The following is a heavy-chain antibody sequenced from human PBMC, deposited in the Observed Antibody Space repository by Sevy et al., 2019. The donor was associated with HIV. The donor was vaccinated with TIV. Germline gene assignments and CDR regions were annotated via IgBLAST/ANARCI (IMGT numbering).Heavy chain of an antibody. J-gene: IGHJ6*02. D-gene: IGHD6-13*01. CDR1: GFTFSSYS. V-gene: IGHV3-21*01. CDR2: ISSSSSYI. CDR3: ARPLSHSSSWYDYYYGVDV. Sequence: GGSLRLSCAASGFTFSSYSMNWVRQAPGKGLEWVSSISSSSSYIYYADSVKGRFTISRDNAKNSLYLQMNSLRAEDTAVYYCARPLSHSSSWYDYYYGVDVWGQGTTVTVSS.